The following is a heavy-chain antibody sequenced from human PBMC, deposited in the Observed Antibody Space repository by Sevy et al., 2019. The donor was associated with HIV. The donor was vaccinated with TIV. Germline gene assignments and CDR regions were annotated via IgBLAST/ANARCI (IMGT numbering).Heavy chain of an antibody. J-gene: IGHJ4*02. CDR2: INSDGSRT. CDR1: GFTFSSDW. V-gene: IGHV3-74*01. CDR3: IRGTSGTFGH. Sequence: GGSLRLSCEVSGFTFSSDWMHWVRQAPGKGLVWVSRINSDGSRTNYADSAKGRFTISRDSAKNTLFLQMDSLRAEDTAMYYCIRGTSGTFGHWGQGTLVTVSS. D-gene: IGHD1-26*01.